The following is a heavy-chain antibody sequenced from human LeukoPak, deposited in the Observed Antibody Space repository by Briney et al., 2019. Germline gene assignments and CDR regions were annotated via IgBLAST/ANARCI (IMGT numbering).Heavy chain of an antibody. Sequence: SETLSLTCTVSGGSISSYYWSWIRQPPGKGLEWIGYIYYSGSTNYNPSLKSRVTISVDTSKNQFSLKLSSVTAADTAVYYCARLLRGYSSSWFFDYWGQGTLVTVSS. CDR3: ARLLRGYSSSWFFDY. CDR2: IYYSGST. J-gene: IGHJ4*02. V-gene: IGHV4-59*08. D-gene: IGHD6-13*01. CDR1: GGSISSYY.